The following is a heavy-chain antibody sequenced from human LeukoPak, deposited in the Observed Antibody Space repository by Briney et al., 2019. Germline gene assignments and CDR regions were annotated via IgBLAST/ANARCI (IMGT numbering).Heavy chain of an antibody. J-gene: IGHJ5*02. CDR3: AKEDGYYDILTGYSNWFDP. D-gene: IGHD3-9*01. Sequence: PGGSLRLSCAASGFTFSSYAMSWVRQAPGKGLEWVSAICGIGGSTYYADSVNGRFTISRDNSKNTMYLQMNSLRAEDTDVYYCAKEDGYYDILTGYSNWFDPWGQGTMVTVSS. CDR2: ICGIGGST. V-gene: IGHV3-23*01. CDR1: GFTFSSYA.